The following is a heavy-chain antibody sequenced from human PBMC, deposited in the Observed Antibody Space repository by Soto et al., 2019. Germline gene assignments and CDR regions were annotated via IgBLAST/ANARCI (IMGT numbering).Heavy chain of an antibody. CDR1: GFTFSSYG. Sequence: QVQLVESGGGVVQPGRSLRLSCAASGFTFSSYGMHWVRQAPGKGLEWVAVISYDGSNKYYADSVKGRFTISRDNSKNTLYLQMNHLSAEDTAVYYCASSVYYYESGGYVGHLKLDYWGQGTLVTVSS. CDR2: ISYDGSNK. V-gene: IGHV3-30*03. D-gene: IGHD3-22*01. CDR3: ASSVYYYESGGYVGHLKLDY. J-gene: IGHJ4*02.